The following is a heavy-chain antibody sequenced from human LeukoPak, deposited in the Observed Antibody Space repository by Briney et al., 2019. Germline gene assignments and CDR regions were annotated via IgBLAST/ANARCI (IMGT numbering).Heavy chain of an antibody. CDR1: GFTFSSYG. D-gene: IGHD2-2*02. V-gene: IGHV3-30*02. CDR2: IRYDGSNK. CDR3: ATLGYCSSTSCYTYYYYYYYMDV. J-gene: IGHJ6*03. Sequence: GGSLRLSCAASGFTFSSYGMHWVRQAPGKGLEWVAFIRYDGSNKYYADSVRGRFTISRENSKNTLYLQMNSLRAEDTAVYYCATLGYCSSTSCYTYYYYYYYMDVWGKRTTVTVSS.